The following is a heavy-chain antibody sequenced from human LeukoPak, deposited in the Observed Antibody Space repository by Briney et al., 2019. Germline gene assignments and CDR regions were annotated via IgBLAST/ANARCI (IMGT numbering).Heavy chain of an antibody. CDR1: GFTSSSYA. V-gene: IGHV3-23*01. Sequence: GGSLRLSCAASGFTSSSYAMSWVRQAPREGLEWVAAISGSGSNTFYADSVKGRFTISRDNSKNTLYLQMNSLRVEDTALYYCATDIDDYNTFAPLFQHWSQGTLVTVSS. CDR2: ISGSGSNT. CDR3: ATDIDDYNTFAPLFQH. D-gene: IGHD5-24*01. J-gene: IGHJ1*01.